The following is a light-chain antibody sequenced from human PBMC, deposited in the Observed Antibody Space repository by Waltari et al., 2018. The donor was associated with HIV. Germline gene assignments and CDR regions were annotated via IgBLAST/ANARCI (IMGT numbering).Light chain of an antibody. J-gene: IGKJ1*01. CDR1: QSVSNNY. Sequence: EIVLTQSPGTLSLSPGERVTLSCRASQSVSNNYLAWYQQIPGQAPSLLIYAASNRATGIPDRFSGSASGTDFTLTISRLEPEDFAVYYCQQYGRSPWTFGRGTKVEIK. CDR2: AAS. CDR3: QQYGRSPWT. V-gene: IGKV3-20*01.